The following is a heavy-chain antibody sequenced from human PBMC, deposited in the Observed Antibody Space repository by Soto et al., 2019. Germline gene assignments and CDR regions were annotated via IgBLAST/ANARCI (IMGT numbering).Heavy chain of an antibody. CDR3: AATDFPSPGGGP. D-gene: IGHD3-16*01. V-gene: IGHV1-58*01. J-gene: IGHJ5*02. CDR2: VVVGSGNT. CDR1: GFNFLSFA. Sequence: ASVKVSCKASGFNFLSFAVQWVRQTRGQRLEWMGSVVVGSGNTNYAPKFQERVTINGDMSTNTAYMQLGSLTSEDTAVYYCAATDFPSPGGGPWGQGTLVTVSS.